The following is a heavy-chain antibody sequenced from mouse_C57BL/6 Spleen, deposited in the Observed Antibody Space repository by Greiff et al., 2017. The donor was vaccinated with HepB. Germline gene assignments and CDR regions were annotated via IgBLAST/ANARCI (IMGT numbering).Heavy chain of an antibody. CDR2: IDPSDSYT. V-gene: IGHV1-50*01. J-gene: IGHJ2*01. Sequence: VQLQQPGAELVKPGASVKLSCKASGYTFTSYWMQWVKQRPGQGLEWIGEIDPSDSYTNYNQKFKGKATLTVDTSSSTAYMQLSSLTSEDSAVYYCAKLGLSFDYWGQGTTLTVSS. CDR3: AKLGLSFDY. CDR1: GYTFTSYW. D-gene: IGHD4-1*01.